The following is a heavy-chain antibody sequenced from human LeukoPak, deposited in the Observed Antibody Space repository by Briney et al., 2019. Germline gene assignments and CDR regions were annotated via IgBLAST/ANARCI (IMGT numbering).Heavy chain of an antibody. V-gene: IGHV3-23*01. CDR2: ISGSGSST. Sequence: GGSLRLSCAASGFTFSSYGMSWVRQAPGKGLEWVSAISGSGSSTYYAASVKGRFTISRDNSKNTLYLQMNSLRAEDTAVYYCAREGHYYGSGSYFGLFYYYYYMDVWGKGTTVTISS. D-gene: IGHD3-10*01. J-gene: IGHJ6*03. CDR1: GFTFSSYG. CDR3: AREGHYYGSGSYFGLFYYYYYMDV.